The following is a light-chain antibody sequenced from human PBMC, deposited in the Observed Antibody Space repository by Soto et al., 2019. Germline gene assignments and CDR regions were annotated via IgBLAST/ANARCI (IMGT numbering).Light chain of an antibody. CDR2: KAS. CDR3: QHSNSYSEA. Sequence: DIRMAQSPSTLSGSVIDRVTITFRASQTISSWLAWYQQKPGKAPKLLIYKASTLKSGVPSRFSGSGSGTEFTLTISSLQPDDFATYYCQHSNSYSEAFGQGTKVDIK. J-gene: IGKJ1*01. V-gene: IGKV1-5*03. CDR1: QTISSW.